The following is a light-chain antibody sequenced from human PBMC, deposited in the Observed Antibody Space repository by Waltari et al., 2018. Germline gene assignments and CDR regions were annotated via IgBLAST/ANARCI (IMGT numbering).Light chain of an antibody. CDR2: WAS. V-gene: IGKV4-1*01. CDR3: QQYYNVPWT. CDR1: QSVLYSSNNKNY. J-gene: IGKJ1*01. Sequence: DIVMTQSPDSLAVFLGERATINCKSSQSVLYSSNNKNYLAWYQQGPGQPPKRLIYWASTRASVVPDRFSGSGSGTDFTLTISSLQAEDVAVYYCQQYYNVPWTFGQGTKVEIK.